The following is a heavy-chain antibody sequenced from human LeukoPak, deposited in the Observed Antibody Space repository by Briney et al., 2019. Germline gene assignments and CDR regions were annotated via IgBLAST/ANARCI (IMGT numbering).Heavy chain of an antibody. CDR3: ARVSGSWVTANWFDP. D-gene: IGHD2-21*02. CDR1: GGSISSYY. Sequence: PSETLSLTCTVSGGSISSYYWSWIRQPPGKGLEWIGYIYYSGSTNYNPSLKSRVTISVDTSKNQFSLKLSSLTAADAAVYYCARVSGSWVTANWFDPWGQGTLVTVSS. CDR2: IYYSGST. V-gene: IGHV4-59*01. J-gene: IGHJ5*02.